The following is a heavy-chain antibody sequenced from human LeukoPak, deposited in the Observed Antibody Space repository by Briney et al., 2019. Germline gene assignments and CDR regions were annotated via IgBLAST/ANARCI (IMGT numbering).Heavy chain of an antibody. CDR2: IYYSGST. CDR3: ARQNRGYGDY. CDR1: GGSISSSSYY. V-gene: IGHV4-39*01. D-gene: IGHD6-25*01. J-gene: IGHJ4*02. Sequence: PSETLSPTCTVSGGSISSSSYYWGWIRQPPGKGLEWIGSIYYSGSTYYNPSLKSRVTISVDTSKNQFSLKLSSVTAADTAVYYCARQNRGYGDYWGQGTLVTVSS.